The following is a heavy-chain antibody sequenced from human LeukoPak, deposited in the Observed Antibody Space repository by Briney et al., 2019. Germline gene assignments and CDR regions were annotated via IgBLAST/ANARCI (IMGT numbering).Heavy chain of an antibody. CDR3: ARLHGSGSYYDY. Sequence: SETLSLTCTVSGGSISSYYWSWIRQPPGKGLEWIGYIYYSGSTNYNPSLKSRVTISVDTSKNQFSLKLSSVTAADTAVYYCARLHGSGSYYDYWGQGTLVTVSS. CDR1: GGSISSYY. V-gene: IGHV4-59*08. J-gene: IGHJ4*02. D-gene: IGHD3-10*01. CDR2: IYYSGST.